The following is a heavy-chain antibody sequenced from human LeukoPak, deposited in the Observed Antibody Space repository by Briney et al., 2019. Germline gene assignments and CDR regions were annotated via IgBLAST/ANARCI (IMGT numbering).Heavy chain of an antibody. CDR2: INPDGNEK. D-gene: IGHD3-22*01. V-gene: IGHV3-7*01. CDR1: GFTFSSYS. CDR3: VQYASGYFRFFAH. J-gene: IGHJ1*01. Sequence: QTGGSLRLSCAASGFTFSSYSMNWVRQAPGMGLEWVATINPDGNEKHYLDSVKGRFTISRDNSLFLQMNSLRVADTAVYYCVQYASGYFRFFAHWGQGTLVSVSS.